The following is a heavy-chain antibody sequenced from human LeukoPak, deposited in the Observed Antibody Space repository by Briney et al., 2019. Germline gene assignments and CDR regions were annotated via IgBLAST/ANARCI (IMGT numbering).Heavy chain of an antibody. J-gene: IGHJ4*02. CDR1: GFTVCNNY. D-gene: IGHD3-9*01. CDR2: LSGSGSSA. CDR3: AKGLTNLGDD. Sequence: WGSLRLSCAASGFTVCNNYMSWVRQAPGNGLGVSGLSGSGSSAYYADSVKGRFTISRDNSKNTLYLQMNSLRPEDTAVYYCAKGLTNLGDDWGQGTLVTVSS. V-gene: IGHV3-23*01.